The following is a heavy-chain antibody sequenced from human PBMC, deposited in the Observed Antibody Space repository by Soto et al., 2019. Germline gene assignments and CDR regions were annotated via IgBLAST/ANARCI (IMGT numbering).Heavy chain of an antibody. D-gene: IGHD3-16*01. CDR2: FDPEDGET. J-gene: IGHJ3*02. V-gene: IGHV1-24*01. CDR3: ATRIPPLHLGELINAFDI. CDR1: GYTLTELS. Sequence: ASVKVSCKVSGYTLTELSMHWVRQAPGKGLEWMGGFDPEDGETIYAQKFQGRVTMTEDTSTDTAYMELSSLRSEDTAVYYCATRIPPLHLGELINAFDIWGQGTMVTVSS.